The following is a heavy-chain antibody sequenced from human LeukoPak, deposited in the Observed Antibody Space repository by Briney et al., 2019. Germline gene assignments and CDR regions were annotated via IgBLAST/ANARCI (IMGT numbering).Heavy chain of an antibody. D-gene: IGHD5-18*01. CDR2: ISTSGTNT. J-gene: IGHJ4*02. V-gene: IGHV3-23*01. CDR3: AKGGYSYGF. CDR1: GFSFSGYA. Sequence: PGGSLRLSCATSGFSFSGYAMTWVRQSPGKGLEWVSAISTSGTNTYYADSVKGRFTISRDNSNNTLNLQMNSLRAEDTAVYYCAKGGYSYGFWGQGTLVTASS.